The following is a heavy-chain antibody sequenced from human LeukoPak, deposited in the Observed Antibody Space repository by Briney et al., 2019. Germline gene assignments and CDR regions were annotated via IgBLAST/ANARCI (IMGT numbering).Heavy chain of an antibody. CDR3: ARVACSGGSCYHSFDY. Sequence: SETLSRTCAVSGYSISSGYYWGWIRQPPGKGLEWIGSIYHSGSTYYNPSLKSRVTISVDTSKNQFSLKLSSVTAADTAVYYCARVACSGGSCYHSFDYWGQGTLVTVSS. V-gene: IGHV4-38-2*01. J-gene: IGHJ4*02. D-gene: IGHD2-15*01. CDR1: GYSISSGYY. CDR2: IYHSGST.